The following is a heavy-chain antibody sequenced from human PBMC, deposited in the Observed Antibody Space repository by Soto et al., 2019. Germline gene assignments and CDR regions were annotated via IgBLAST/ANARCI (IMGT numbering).Heavy chain of an antibody. Sequence: SETLSLTCTVSGGSISSYYWSWIRQPPGKGLEWIGYIYYSGSTNYNPSLKSRITTNPDTSKNQFSLQLNSVTPEDTAVYYCARDGPGYGGNSPFDYWGQGTLVTVSS. D-gene: IGHD4-17*01. CDR3: ARDGPGYGGNSPFDY. J-gene: IGHJ4*02. CDR1: GGSISSYY. V-gene: IGHV4-59*12. CDR2: IYYSGST.